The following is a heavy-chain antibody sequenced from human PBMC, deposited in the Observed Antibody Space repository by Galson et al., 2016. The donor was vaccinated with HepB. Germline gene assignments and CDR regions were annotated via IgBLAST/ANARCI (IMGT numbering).Heavy chain of an antibody. CDR1: GFTFSSYW. CDR2: IYSSGST. Sequence: SLRLSCAASGFTFSSYWMHWVRQAPGKGLEWVSVIYSSGSTYYADSVKGRFTFSRDNSKNTLYLQMNSLRAEDTALYYCARGRGYSGYASYYGMDVWGQGTTVTVSS. J-gene: IGHJ6*02. D-gene: IGHD5-12*01. CDR3: ARGRGYSGYASYYGMDV. V-gene: IGHV3-53*01.